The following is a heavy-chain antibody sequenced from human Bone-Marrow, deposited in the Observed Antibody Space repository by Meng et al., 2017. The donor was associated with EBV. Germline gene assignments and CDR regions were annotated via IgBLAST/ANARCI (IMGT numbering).Heavy chain of an antibody. CDR3: ASESGRGFTPDY. CDR1: GGTFRGDV. V-gene: IGHV1-69*01. J-gene: IGHJ4*02. Sequence: QVQLGRSGAEVKKPGSSVKFSCRPSGGTFRGDVISWVRQAPGQGLEWMGGLIPMSDAPHYAQKFQGRVTITADESTSTHYMDLSGLRSEDTAVYYCASESGRGFTPDYWGQGTLVAVSS. D-gene: IGHD3-10*01. CDR2: LIPMSDAP.